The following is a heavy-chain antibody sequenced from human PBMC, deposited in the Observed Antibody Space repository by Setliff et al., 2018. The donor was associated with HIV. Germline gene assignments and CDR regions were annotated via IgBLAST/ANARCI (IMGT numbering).Heavy chain of an antibody. CDR1: GGSISTYY. CDR2: IYSSGST. V-gene: IGHV4-4*08. J-gene: IGHJ4*02. D-gene: IGHD1-1*01. CDR3: GGAAPRTGQGTIDY. Sequence: SETLSLTCTVSGGSISTYYWSWIRQPPGKGLEWIGYIYSSGSTNYNPSLKSRVTISVDTSKNQFSLNLRSVTAADTAVYYCGGAAPRTGQGTIDYWGQGTLVTVSS.